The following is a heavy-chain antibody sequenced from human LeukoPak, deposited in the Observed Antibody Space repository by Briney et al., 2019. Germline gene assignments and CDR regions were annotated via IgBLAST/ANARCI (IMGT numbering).Heavy chain of an antibody. J-gene: IGHJ4*02. CDR3: AKACVSTSCYKY. V-gene: IGHV4-39*01. D-gene: IGHD2-2*02. CDR1: GFTFSSYA. CDR2: IYYSGST. Sequence: GSLRLSCAASGFTFSSYAISWVRQPPGKGLEWIGSIYYSGSTNYNPSLRTRVTISVDTSKNQFSLKLSSVTAADTAVYYCAKACVSTSCYKYWGQGTLVIVSS.